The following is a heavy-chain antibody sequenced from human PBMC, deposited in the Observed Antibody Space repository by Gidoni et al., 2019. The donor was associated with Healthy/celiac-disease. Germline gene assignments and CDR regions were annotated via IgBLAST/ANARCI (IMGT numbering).Heavy chain of an antibody. J-gene: IGHJ6*02. Sequence: EVQLVESGGGLVKPGGSLRLSCAAAGLTFSSYSMNWVRHAPGKGLEWVSSISSSSSYIYYADSVKGRFTISRDNAKNSLYLQMNSLRAEDTAVYYCARDTGYDFWSGSWYYYYGMDVWGQGTTVTVSS. D-gene: IGHD3-3*01. CDR3: ARDTGYDFWSGSWYYYYGMDV. CDR1: GLTFSSYS. CDR2: ISSSSSYI. V-gene: IGHV3-21*01.